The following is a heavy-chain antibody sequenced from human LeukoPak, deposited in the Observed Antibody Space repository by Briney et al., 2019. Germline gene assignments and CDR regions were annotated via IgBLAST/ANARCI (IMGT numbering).Heavy chain of an antibody. V-gene: IGHV3-23*01. CDR1: GFTFSSYA. D-gene: IGHD1-1*01. CDR3: AKDRRGNAPRGAFDI. Sequence: GGSLRLSCAASGFTFSSYAMSWVRQAPGKGLEWVSAISGGGGATFYADSVKGRFTISRDNSKNTLYLQKNGLRAEDTAVYYCAKDRRGNAPRGAFDIWGQGTMVTVSS. J-gene: IGHJ3*02. CDR2: ISGGGGAT.